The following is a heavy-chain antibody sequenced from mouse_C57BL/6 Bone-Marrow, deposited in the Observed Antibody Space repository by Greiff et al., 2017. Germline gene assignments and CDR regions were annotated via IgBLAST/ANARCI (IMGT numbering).Heavy chain of an antibody. CDR2: INPNYGTT. Sequence: EVQLQQSGPELVKPGASVKISCKASGYSFTDYNMNWVKQSHGKSLEWIGVINPNYGTTSYNQKFKGKATLTVDQSSSTAYIQLNSLTSEDSAVYDYARGSAYYVLFDYWGQGTTLTVSS. D-gene: IGHD1-1*01. CDR3: ARGSAYYVLFDY. CDR1: GYSFTDYN. J-gene: IGHJ2*01. V-gene: IGHV1-39*01.